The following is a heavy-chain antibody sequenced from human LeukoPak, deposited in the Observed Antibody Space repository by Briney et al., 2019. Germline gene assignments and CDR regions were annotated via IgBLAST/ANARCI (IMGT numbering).Heavy chain of an antibody. CDR1: GITLSNYG. CDR2: ISDSGGRT. V-gene: IGHV3-23*01. Sequence: GGSLRLSCAVSGITLSNYGMSWVRQAPGKGLEWVAGISDSGGRTNYADSVKGRFTISRDNPKNTLYLQMNSLSAEDTAVYFCAKRGVVIRVILVGFHKEAYYFDSWGQGALVTVSS. J-gene: IGHJ4*02. D-gene: IGHD3-22*01. CDR3: AKRGVVIRVILVGFHKEAYYFDS.